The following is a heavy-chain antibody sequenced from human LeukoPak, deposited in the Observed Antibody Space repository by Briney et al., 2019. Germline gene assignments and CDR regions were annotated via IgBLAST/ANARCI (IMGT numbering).Heavy chain of an antibody. Sequence: GGTLRLSCAASGFTFSSYGMSWVRQAPGKGLEWVSAISGSGGSTYYADSVKGRFTISRDNSKNTLYLQMNSLRAEDTAVYYCAKTDYGDHGRYFDYWGQGTLVTVSS. V-gene: IGHV3-23*01. CDR2: ISGSGGST. CDR3: AKTDYGDHGRYFDY. D-gene: IGHD4-17*01. CDR1: GFTFSSYG. J-gene: IGHJ4*02.